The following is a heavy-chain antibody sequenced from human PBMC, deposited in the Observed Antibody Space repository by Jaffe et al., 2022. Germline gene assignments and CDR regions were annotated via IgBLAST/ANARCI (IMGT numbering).Heavy chain of an antibody. CDR1: GYTFTSYY. V-gene: IGHV1-46*03. CDR3: AREPGFYGSGSWVLGY. Sequence: QVQLVQSGAEVKKPGASVKVSCKASGYTFTSYYMHWVRQAPGQGLEWMGIINPSGGSTSYAQKFQGRVTMTRDTSTSTVYMELSSLRSEDTAVYYCAREPGFYGSGSWVLGYWGQGTLVTVSS. D-gene: IGHD3-10*01. CDR2: INPSGGST. J-gene: IGHJ4*02.